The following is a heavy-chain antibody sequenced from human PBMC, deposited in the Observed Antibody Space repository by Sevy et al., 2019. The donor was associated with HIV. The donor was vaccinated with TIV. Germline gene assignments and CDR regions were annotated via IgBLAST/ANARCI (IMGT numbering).Heavy chain of an antibody. CDR1: GFTFSNYP. D-gene: IGHD3-16*01. V-gene: IGHV3-30*04. CDR2: VSYDGNNK. CDR3: ARDAAEGPFGDTFFSNWFDA. J-gene: IGHJ5*02. Sequence: GVSLRLSCAASGFTFSNYPMYWVRQAPGKGLDWVATVSYDGNNKYYSDSVKGRFTISRDNSKKTLYLQMNTVRAEDTALYYCARDAAEGPFGDTFFSNWFDAWGQGTLVTVSS.